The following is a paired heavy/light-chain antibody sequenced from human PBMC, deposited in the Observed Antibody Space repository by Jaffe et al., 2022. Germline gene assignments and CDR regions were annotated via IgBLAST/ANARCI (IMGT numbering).Heavy chain of an antibody. CDR1: GYTFTSYD. V-gene: IGHV1-8*01. Sequence: QVQLVQSGAEVKKPGASVKVSCKASGYTFTSYDINWVRQATGQGLEWMGWMNPNSGNTGYAQKFQGRVTMTRNTSISTAYMELSSLRSEDTAVYYCARGRRIATMVQGVNSYYYYMDVWGKGTTVTVSS. CDR2: MNPNSGNT. CDR3: ARGRRIATMVQGVNSYYYYMDV. D-gene: IGHD3-10*01. J-gene: IGHJ6*03.
Light chain of an antibody. CDR3: QVWDSSSVV. Sequence: SYVLTQPPSVSVAPGQTARITCGGNNIGSKSVHWYQQKPGQAPVLVVYDDSDRPSGIPERFSGSNSGNTATLTISRVEAGDEADYYCQVWDSSSVVFGGGTKLTVL. J-gene: IGLJ2*01. CDR1: NIGSKS. CDR2: DDS. V-gene: IGLV3-21*02.